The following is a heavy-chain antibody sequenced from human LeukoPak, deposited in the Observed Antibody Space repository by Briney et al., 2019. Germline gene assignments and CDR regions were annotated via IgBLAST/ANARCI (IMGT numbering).Heavy chain of an antibody. V-gene: IGHV4-59*01. CDR2: IYYSGST. D-gene: IGHD3-22*01. CDR1: GGSISSYY. CDR3: ARHYYDSSGYYFHAFDI. Sequence: LVKPSETLSLTCTVSGGSISSYYWSWIRQPPGKGLEWIGYIYYSGSTNYNPSLKSRVTISVHTSKNQFSLKLSSVTAADTAVYYCARHYYDSSGYYFHAFDIWGQGTMVTVSS. J-gene: IGHJ3*02.